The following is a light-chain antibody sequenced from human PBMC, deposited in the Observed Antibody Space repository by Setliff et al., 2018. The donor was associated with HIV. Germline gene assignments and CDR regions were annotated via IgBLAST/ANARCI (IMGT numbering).Light chain of an antibody. CDR2: HAS. V-gene: IGKV1-27*01. CDR3: QRYNSAPIA. J-gene: IGKJ5*01. Sequence: DIQMTQSPSSLSASVGDSVTITCRASQGISTYLAWYQQKAGTVPKLLIYHASTLQSGVPTRFSGYGSGTDFTLTINSLQPEDVATYYCQRYNSAPIAFGQGTRLEIK. CDR1: QGISTY.